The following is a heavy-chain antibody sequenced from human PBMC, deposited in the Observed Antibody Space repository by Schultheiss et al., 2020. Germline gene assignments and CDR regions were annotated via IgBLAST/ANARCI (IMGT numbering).Heavy chain of an antibody. CDR2: IFYGGST. CDR3: ARTTSKCGGSCFPGDAFDV. CDR1: GDSINSRDYY. J-gene: IGHJ3*01. D-gene: IGHD2-15*01. Sequence: SETLSLNCFVSGDSINSRDYYWGWVRQAPGKGLEWIGSIFYGGSTHYNPSLKSRVAISADTSENHFSLHLTSVTAADTALYFCARTTSKCGGSCFPGDAFDVWGHGTLVTGSS. V-gene: IGHV4-39*02.